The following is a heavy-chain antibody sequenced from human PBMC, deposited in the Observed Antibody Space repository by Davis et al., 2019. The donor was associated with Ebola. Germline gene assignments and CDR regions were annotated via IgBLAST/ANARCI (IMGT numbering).Heavy chain of an antibody. Sequence: GGSLRLSCAASGFTFSSYWMSWVRQAPGKGLEWVANIKQDGSEKYYVDSVKGRFTISRDNAKNSLYLQMNSLRAEDTAVYYCAREVYDYVWGSYRYISYGMDVWGQGTTVTVSS. CDR1: GFTFSSYW. CDR3: AREVYDYVWGSYRYISYGMDV. CDR2: IKQDGSEK. D-gene: IGHD3-16*02. V-gene: IGHV3-7*03. J-gene: IGHJ6*02.